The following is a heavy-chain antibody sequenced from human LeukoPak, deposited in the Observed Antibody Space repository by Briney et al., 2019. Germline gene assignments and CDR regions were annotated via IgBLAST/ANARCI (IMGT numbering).Heavy chain of an antibody. CDR2: IDYSGRT. CDR3: ARDGRGYYDSSGSFDY. V-gene: IGHV4-61*01. D-gene: IGHD3-22*01. Sequence: SETLSLTCTVSGGSVSSGSYYWTWIRQPPEKGLEWIGYIDYSGRTKYNPSLKSRVTISVDTSKNQFSLKLSSVTAADTAVYYCARDGRGYYDSSGSFDYWGQGTLVTVSS. CDR1: GGSVSSGSYY. J-gene: IGHJ4*02.